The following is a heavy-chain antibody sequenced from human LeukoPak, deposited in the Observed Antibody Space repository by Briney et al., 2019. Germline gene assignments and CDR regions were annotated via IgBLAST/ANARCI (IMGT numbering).Heavy chain of an antibody. V-gene: IGHV4-59*12. J-gene: IGHJ4*02. Sequence: SETLSLTCAVSGVSISNYYWSWIRQPPGKGLEWIGYIFYSGSTNYNPSLKSRVTISGDTSKNQFSLRLNSVTAADTAVYYCARAYRAHQTFHSYHFFDFWGRGTLVTVSS. D-gene: IGHD5-18*01. CDR2: IFYSGST. CDR1: GVSISNYY. CDR3: ARAYRAHQTFHSYHFFDF.